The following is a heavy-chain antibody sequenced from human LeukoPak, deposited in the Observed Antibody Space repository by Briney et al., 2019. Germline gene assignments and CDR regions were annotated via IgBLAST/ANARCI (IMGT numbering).Heavy chain of an antibody. CDR1: GGSFSGYY. CDR3: ARDMKEDYDFWSGPLYYYYGMDV. D-gene: IGHD3-3*01. V-gene: IGHV4-34*01. J-gene: IGHJ6*02. CDR2: INHSGST. Sequence: SETLSLTCAVYGGSFSGYYWSWIRQPPGKWLECIGEINHSGSTNYNPSLKSRVTMSVDTSKNQFSLKLSSVTAADTAVYYCARDMKEDYDFWSGPLYYYYGMDVWGQGTTVTVSS.